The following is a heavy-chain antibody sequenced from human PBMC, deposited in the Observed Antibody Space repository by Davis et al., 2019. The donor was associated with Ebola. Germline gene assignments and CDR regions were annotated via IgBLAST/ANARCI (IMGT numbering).Heavy chain of an antibody. Sequence: PSETLSLTCTVSGGSISPYYWSWIRQPPGKGLEWIGYISCSGSTNYNPSLKSRVTISVDTSKKQFSLKLTSVTAADTAVYYCARDGGGYSFGYYFDYWGQGTLVTVSS. V-gene: IGHV4-59*01. CDR3: ARDGGGYSFGYYFDY. CDR2: ISCSGST. CDR1: GGSISPYY. J-gene: IGHJ4*02. D-gene: IGHD5-18*01.